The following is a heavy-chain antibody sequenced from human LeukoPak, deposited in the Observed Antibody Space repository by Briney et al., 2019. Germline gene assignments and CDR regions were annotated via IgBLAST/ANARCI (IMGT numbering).Heavy chain of an antibody. D-gene: IGHD6-6*01. V-gene: IGHV1-69*13. J-gene: IGHJ5*02. Sequence: SVKVSCKASGGTFSSYAISWVRQAPGQGLEWMGGIIPIFGTANYAQKFQGRVTITADESTSTAYMELSSLRSEDTAVYYCARDRLLAARLLHNWFDPWGQGTLVTVSS. CDR1: GGTFSSYA. CDR2: IIPIFGTA. CDR3: ARDRLLAARLLHNWFDP.